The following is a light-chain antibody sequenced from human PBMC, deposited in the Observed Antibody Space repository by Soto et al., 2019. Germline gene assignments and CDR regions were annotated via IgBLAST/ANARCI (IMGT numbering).Light chain of an antibody. CDR2: TAS. J-gene: IGKJ1*01. CDR1: QSISNY. CDR3: QQSFTSPWT. V-gene: IGKV1-39*01. Sequence: DIQMTQSPSSLSASVGDRVTITCRTSQSISNYLNWYLQRPGKAPKLLIFTASSLQSGVPTRFSGSGSGTDFTLTISSLLPEDFAPYYCQQSFTSPWTFGQGTKVEIK.